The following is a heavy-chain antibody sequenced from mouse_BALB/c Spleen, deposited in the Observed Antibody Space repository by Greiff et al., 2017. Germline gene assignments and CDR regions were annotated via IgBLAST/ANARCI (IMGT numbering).Heavy chain of an antibody. Sequence: EVKLVESGGGLVQPGGYRKLSCAASGFTFSSFGMHWVRQAPEKGLEWVAYISSGSSTIYYADTVKGRFTISRDNPKNTLFLQMTSLRSEDTAMYYCARGGYYEFAYWGQGTLVTVSA. J-gene: IGHJ3*01. CDR2: ISSGSSTI. V-gene: IGHV5-17*02. CDR1: GFTFSSFG. CDR3: ARGGYYEFAY. D-gene: IGHD2-3*01.